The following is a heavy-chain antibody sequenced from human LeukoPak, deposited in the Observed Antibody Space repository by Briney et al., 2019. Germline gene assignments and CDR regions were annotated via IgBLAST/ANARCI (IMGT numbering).Heavy chain of an antibody. CDR1: GFTFSSYG. J-gene: IGHJ4*02. V-gene: IGHV3-23*01. D-gene: IGHD1-26*01. CDR2: ISSIDGST. Sequence: GGSLRLSCAASGFTFSSYGMSWVRQAPGKGLEWVSGISSIDGSTYYADSVKGRFTVSRDNSKNTLYLQMNSLGAEDTAVYYCAKVASGSYYNWPFDYWGQGTLVTVSS. CDR3: AKVASGSYYNWPFDY.